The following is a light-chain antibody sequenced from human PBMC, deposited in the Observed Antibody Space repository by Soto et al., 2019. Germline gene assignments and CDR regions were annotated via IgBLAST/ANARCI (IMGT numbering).Light chain of an antibody. V-gene: IGKV3D-15*01. CDR2: GAS. CDR1: EGVSSD. CDR3: LQYNNWPPWT. J-gene: IGKJ1*01. Sequence: VMTQSPVTLSVSPGERATLSCRASEGVSSDVAWYQQKPGQAPRLLIYGASTRATGVPDRFSGSGSGTEFTLTISSVQSEDFALYYCLQYNNWPPWTFGQGTRVEIK.